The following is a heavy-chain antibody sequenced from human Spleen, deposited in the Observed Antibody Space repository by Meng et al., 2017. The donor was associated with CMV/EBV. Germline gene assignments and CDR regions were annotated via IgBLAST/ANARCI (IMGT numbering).Heavy chain of an antibody. Sequence: GGSLRLSCAASGFAVSSNYMGWVRQAPGKGLEWVSVIYSGGTTYYADSVKGRFTISRDNDKNSLYLQMNSLRAEDTAVYYCARLHLYGGDYFDNWGQGTLVTVSS. V-gene: IGHV3-66*01. CDR1: GFAVSSNY. CDR3: ARLHLYGGDYFDN. D-gene: IGHD3-16*01. CDR2: IYSGGTT. J-gene: IGHJ4*02.